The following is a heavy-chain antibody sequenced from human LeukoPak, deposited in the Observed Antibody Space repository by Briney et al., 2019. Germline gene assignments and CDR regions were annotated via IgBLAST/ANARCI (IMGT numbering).Heavy chain of an antibody. J-gene: IGHJ4*02. V-gene: IGHV4-34*01. Sequence: SETLSLTCAVYGGSFSGYYWSWIRQPPGKGLEWIGEINHSGSTYCNPSLKSRVTISVDTSKNQFSLKLSSVTAADTAVYYCARADYVKGMIDYWGQGTLVTVSS. CDR3: ARADYVKGMIDY. CDR2: INHSGST. D-gene: IGHD4-17*01. CDR1: GGSFSGYY.